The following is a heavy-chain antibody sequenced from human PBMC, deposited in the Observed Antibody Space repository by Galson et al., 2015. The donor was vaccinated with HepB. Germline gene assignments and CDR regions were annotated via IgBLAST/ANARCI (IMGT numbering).Heavy chain of an antibody. Sequence: SLRLSCAASGFTFSSYAMHWVRQAPGKGLEWVAVISYDGSNKYYADSVKGRFTISRDNSNNTLYLQMNSLRGEDTAVYFCARPLGSYDLYAMDVWGQGTTVTVSS. D-gene: IGHD1-1*01. CDR2: ISYDGSNK. J-gene: IGHJ6*02. V-gene: IGHV3-30-3*01. CDR3: ARPLGSYDLYAMDV. CDR1: GFTFSSYA.